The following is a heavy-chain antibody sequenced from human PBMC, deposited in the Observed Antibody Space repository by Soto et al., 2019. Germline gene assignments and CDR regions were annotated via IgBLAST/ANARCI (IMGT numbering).Heavy chain of an antibody. Sequence: PVGSLRLSCAASGFTFSSYGMHWVRQAPGKGLEWVAVISYDGSNKYYADSVKGRFTISRDNSKNTLYLQMNSLRAEDTAVYYCAKSVNYYDSSGYFPEFDYWGQGTLVTVSS. CDR1: GFTFSSYG. D-gene: IGHD3-22*01. CDR3: AKSVNYYDSSGYFPEFDY. CDR2: ISYDGSNK. J-gene: IGHJ4*02. V-gene: IGHV3-30*18.